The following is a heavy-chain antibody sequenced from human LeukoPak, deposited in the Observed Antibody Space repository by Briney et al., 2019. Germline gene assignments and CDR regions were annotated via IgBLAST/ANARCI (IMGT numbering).Heavy chain of an antibody. CDR1: GGSFSGYN. CDR2: INHSGST. V-gene: IGHV4-34*01. D-gene: IGHD1-26*01. J-gene: IGHJ4*02. Sequence: SETLSLTCAVYGGSFSGYNWSWIRQPPGKSLEWIGEINHSGSTDYNPSLKSRVTISVDTSKNQFSLKLSSVTAADTAVYYCARAKASYPHPFDYWGQGTLVTVSS. CDR3: ARAKASYPHPFDY.